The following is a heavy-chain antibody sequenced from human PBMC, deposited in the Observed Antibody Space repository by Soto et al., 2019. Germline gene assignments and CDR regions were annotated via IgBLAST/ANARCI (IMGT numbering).Heavy chain of an antibody. J-gene: IGHJ4*02. CDR3: AGEKVGTTGIDF. CDR2: MNPNSGNT. Sequence: QAQLVQSGAEVKKPGASVKVSCKASGYTFTGYDINWVRQATGQGLEWMGWMNPNSGNTGYAQNFQGRVTMTRDNSITTAYMALTSLRDGDAAVYYCAGEKVGTTGIDFWGQGTLVTVSS. CDR1: GYTFTGYD. D-gene: IGHD1-26*01. V-gene: IGHV1-8*01.